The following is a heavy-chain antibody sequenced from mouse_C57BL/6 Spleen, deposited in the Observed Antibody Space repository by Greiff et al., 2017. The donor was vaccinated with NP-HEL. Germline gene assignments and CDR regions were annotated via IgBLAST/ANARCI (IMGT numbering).Heavy chain of an antibody. Sequence: QVQLKQPGAELVKPGASVKMSCKASGYTFTSYWITWVKQRPGQGLEWIGDIYPGSGSTNYNEKFKSKATLTVDTSSSTAYMQLSSLTSEDSAVYYCARRSPVYYGSSYEDFDVWGTGTTVTVSS. CDR1: GYTFTSYW. V-gene: IGHV1-55*01. CDR2: IYPGSGST. J-gene: IGHJ1*03. D-gene: IGHD1-1*01. CDR3: ARRSPVYYGSSYEDFDV.